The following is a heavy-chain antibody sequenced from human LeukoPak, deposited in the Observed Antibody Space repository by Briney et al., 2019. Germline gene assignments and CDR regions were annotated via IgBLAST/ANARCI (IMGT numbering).Heavy chain of an antibody. D-gene: IGHD6-13*01. CDR1: GYTFTGYY. J-gene: IGHJ4*02. CDR3: ARDLWEGSNSWIPY. V-gene: IGHV1-2*02. CDR2: SNPNRGGT. Sequence: ASVKVSCKASGYTFTGYYMHWVRQAPGQGLEWMGWSNPNRGGTNYAQKFQGRVTMTRDTSISTAYMELSRLRSDDTAVYYCARDLWEGSNSWIPYWGQGTLVTVSS.